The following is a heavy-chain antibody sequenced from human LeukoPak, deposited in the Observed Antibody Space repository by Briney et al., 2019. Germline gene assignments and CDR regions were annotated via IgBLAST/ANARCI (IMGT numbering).Heavy chain of an antibody. V-gene: IGHV3-53*01. J-gene: IGHJ4*02. CDR1: GFTVSSTY. Sequence: PAGSLRLSCAISGFTVSSTYMSWVRQAPGKELEWVSVINSGGGTYYADSVKGRFTISRDNSKNTLHLQMNSLRAEDTAVYYCARDRAGTSFDFWGQGTLVTVSS. CDR3: ARDRAGTSFDF. CDR2: INSGGGT. D-gene: IGHD6-19*01.